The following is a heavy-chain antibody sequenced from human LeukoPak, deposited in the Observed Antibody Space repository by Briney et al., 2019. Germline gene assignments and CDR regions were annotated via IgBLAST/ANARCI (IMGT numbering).Heavy chain of an antibody. CDR2: INHSGTT. CDR1: GGSFSGYY. Sequence: SETLSLTCAAYGGSFSGYYWSWIRQPPGKGLKWIREINHSGTTNYNPSLKSRVTISLDTSKSQFSLMLSSVTAADTAVYYCARGKYDSGGYYLDYWGQGTLVTVSS. J-gene: IGHJ4*02. V-gene: IGHV4-34*01. CDR3: ARGKYDSGGYYLDY. D-gene: IGHD3-22*01.